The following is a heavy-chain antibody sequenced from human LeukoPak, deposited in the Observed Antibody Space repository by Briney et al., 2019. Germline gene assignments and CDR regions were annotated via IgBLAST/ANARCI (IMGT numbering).Heavy chain of an antibody. CDR1: GFTFSSYG. V-gene: IGHV3-30*18. D-gene: IGHD3-10*01. Sequence: PGGSLRLSCAASGFTFSSYGMHWVRQAPGKGLEWVAVISYDGSNKYYADSVKGRFTISRDNSKNTLYLQMNSLRAEDTAVYYCAKDLSYYGSGTVFGGQGTLVTVSS. CDR2: ISYDGSNK. J-gene: IGHJ4*02. CDR3: AKDLSYYGSGTVF.